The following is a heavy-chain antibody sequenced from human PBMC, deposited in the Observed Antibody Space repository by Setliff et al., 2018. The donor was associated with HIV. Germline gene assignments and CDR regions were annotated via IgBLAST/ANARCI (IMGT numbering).Heavy chain of an antibody. J-gene: IGHJ4*02. Sequence: GGSLRLSCAASGFTFSSYWMSWVRQAPGKGLEWVASIKEDGGEKYYVDSVKGRFTISRDNAKNSLFLQVNSLRAEDTAVYYCARVVATSDYWGQGTLVTVSS. CDR1: GFTFSSYW. V-gene: IGHV3-7*01. CDR3: ARVVATSDY. CDR2: IKEDGGEK. D-gene: IGHD5-12*01.